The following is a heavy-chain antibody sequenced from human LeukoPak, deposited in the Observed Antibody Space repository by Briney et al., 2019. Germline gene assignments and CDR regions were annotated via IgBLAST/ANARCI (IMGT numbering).Heavy chain of an antibody. CDR2: IRSNDGHT. J-gene: IGHJ5*02. V-gene: IGHV1-18*01. CDR3: ARHQLVPNWFDP. Sequence: ASVKVSCKASGYIFTSYDISWVRQAPGQGLEWMGWIRSNDGHTKYAQKFQGRVTMTMDTFTTTFYMELRSLTSDDTAMYYCARHQLVPNWFDPWGQGTLVTVSS. CDR1: GYIFTSYD. D-gene: IGHD2-2*01.